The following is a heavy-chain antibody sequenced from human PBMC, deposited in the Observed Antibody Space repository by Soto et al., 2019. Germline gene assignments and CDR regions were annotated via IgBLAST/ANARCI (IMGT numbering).Heavy chain of an antibody. CDR3: ARVLFLPLWCGNKNWFAP. Sequence: ASVKVSCKASGYTFTGYYMHWVRQAPGQGLEWMGWINPNSGGTNYAQKFQGRVTMTRDTSISTAYMELSRLRSDDTAVYYCARVLFLPLWCGNKNWFAPGGRGTLVPVSS. CDR1: GYTFTGYY. CDR2: INPNSGGT. J-gene: IGHJ5*02. D-gene: IGHD3-10*01. V-gene: IGHV1-2*02.